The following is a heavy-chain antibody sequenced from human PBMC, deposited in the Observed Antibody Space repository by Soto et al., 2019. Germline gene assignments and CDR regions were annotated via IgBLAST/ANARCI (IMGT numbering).Heavy chain of an antibody. J-gene: IGHJ6*03. Sequence: QLQLRESGPGLLKPSETLFLTCDVSGGSITSGGSYWSWVRQHPGRGLEWIGHVYYNWDASYNPSLMCRFALTVDTSKNQFSLRLTSVTAADTAVYYCANCLPGGTIYYMDVWGEGTNIIVSS. CDR3: ANCLPGGTIYYMDV. D-gene: IGHD2-2*01. V-gene: IGHV4-31*11. CDR1: GGSITSGGSY. CDR2: VYYNWDA.